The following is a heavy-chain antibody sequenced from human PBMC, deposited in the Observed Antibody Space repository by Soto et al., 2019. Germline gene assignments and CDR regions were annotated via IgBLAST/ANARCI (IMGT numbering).Heavy chain of an antibody. CDR1: GFTFSTYG. J-gene: IGHJ6*02. CDR2: ISSSSSTI. Sequence: GGSLRLSCAVSGFTFSTYGMNWVRQAPGKGLKWVSYISSSSSTIYYADSVKGRFTISRDNAKNALYLQMNSLRDEDTAVYYCARGDYGDYYYYGMDVWGQGTTVTVS. D-gene: IGHD4-17*01. V-gene: IGHV3-48*02. CDR3: ARGDYGDYYYYGMDV.